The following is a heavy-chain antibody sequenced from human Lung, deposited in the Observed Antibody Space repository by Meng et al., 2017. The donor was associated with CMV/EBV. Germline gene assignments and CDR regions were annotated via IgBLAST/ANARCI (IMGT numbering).Heavy chain of an antibody. D-gene: IGHD3-9*01. J-gene: IGHJ5*02. CDR3: AREVLRYHYNWFDP. CDR1: GDSVSSNSAA. Sequence: SQTLXLTXAISGDSVSSNSAAWNWIRQSPSRGLEWLGRTYYRSKWYNDYAVSVKSRITINPDTSKNQFSLQLNSVTPEDTAVYYCAREVLRYHYNWFDPSGQGXLVTVSS. CDR2: TYYRSKWYN. V-gene: IGHV6-1*01.